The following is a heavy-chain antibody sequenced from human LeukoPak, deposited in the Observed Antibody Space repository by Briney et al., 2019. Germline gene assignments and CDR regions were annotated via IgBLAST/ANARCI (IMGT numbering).Heavy chain of an antibody. V-gene: IGHV3-30*03. CDR3: ATGGTRAATGRMGF. D-gene: IGHD6-25*01. Sequence: GSLRISWAAPGFTFSSFGMHWGRQAPSKGLEWVTVTSYDGNEKYYADSVKGRFTISRDNSKNTVYLQMNSLRAEDTAVYYCATGGTRAATGRMGFWGQGTLVTVSS. CDR1: GFTFSSFG. J-gene: IGHJ4*02. CDR2: TSYDGNEK.